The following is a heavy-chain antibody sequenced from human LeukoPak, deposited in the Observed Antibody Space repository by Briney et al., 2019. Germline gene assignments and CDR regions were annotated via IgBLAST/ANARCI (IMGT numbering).Heavy chain of an antibody. CDR3: RVLTPDFDY. D-gene: IGHD4/OR15-4a*01. Sequence: SETLSLTCTVPGGSISSDGYYSSWIRQHPGKGLEWIGYIYYSGSTYYNPSLKSRLTITVDTSKNPFSLKLSSVTAADAAVYYCRVLTPDFDYWGQGTLVTVSS. CDR1: GGSISSDGYY. J-gene: IGHJ4*02. CDR2: IYYSGST. V-gene: IGHV4-31*03.